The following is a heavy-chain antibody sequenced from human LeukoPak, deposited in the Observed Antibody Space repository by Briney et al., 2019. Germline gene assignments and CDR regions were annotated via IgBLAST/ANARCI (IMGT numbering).Heavy chain of an antibody. V-gene: IGHV1-18*01. J-gene: IGHJ5*02. Sequence: GASVKVSCKASGYTFTSYGISWVREAPGQGLEWMGWISAYNGNTNYAQKLQGRVTMTTDTSTSTAYMELRSLRSDDTAVYYCATLLELRGNWFDPWGQGTLVTVSS. CDR3: ATLLELRGNWFDP. D-gene: IGHD1-7*01. CDR2: ISAYNGNT. CDR1: GYTFTSYG.